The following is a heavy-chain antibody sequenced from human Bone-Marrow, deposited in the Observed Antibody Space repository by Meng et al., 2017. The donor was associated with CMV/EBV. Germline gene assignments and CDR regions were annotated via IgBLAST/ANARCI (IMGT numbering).Heavy chain of an antibody. CDR3: ARTIIVVVPAAMQQTYYYYGMDV. CDR2: INPNPNRGGT. Sequence: ASVKVSCKASGYTFIGYYIHWVRQAPGQGLEWMGWINPNPNRGGTEYAQKFQGRVTMTSDTSISTAYMELSRLRSDDTAVYYCARTIIVVVPAAMQQTYYYYGMDVWGQGTTVTVSS. V-gene: IGHV1-2*02. J-gene: IGHJ6*02. CDR1: GYTFIGYY. D-gene: IGHD2-2*01.